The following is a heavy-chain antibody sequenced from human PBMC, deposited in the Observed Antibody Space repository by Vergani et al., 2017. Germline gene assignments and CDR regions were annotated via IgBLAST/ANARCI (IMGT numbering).Heavy chain of an antibody. CDR3: ATEPQMATTGVDYYGMDV. D-gene: IGHD5-24*01. CDR1: GYTFTDYY. Sequence: EVQLVQSGAEVKKPGATVKISCTVSGYTFTDYYMHWVQQAPGKGLEWMGLVDPEDGETIYAEKFQGRVTITADTSTDTAYMALSSLGSEDTAVYYCATEPQMATTGVDYYGMDVWGQGTTVTVSS. J-gene: IGHJ6*02. V-gene: IGHV1-69-2*01. CDR2: VDPEDGET.